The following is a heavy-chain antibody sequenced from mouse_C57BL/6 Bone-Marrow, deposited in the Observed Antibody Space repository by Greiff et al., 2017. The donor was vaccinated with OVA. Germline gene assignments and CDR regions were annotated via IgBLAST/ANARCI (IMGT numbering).Heavy chain of an antibody. Sequence: QVQLQQPGAELVRPGSSVKLSCKASGYTFTSYWMHWVKQRPIQGLEWIGNIDPSDSEPHYNQKFKDKATLTVDKSSSTAYMQLSSLTSEDSAVYDCARAGYWGQGTTLPVAS. CDR2: IDPSDSEP. CDR3: ARAGY. CDR1: GYTFTSYW. J-gene: IGHJ2*01. V-gene: IGHV1-52*01.